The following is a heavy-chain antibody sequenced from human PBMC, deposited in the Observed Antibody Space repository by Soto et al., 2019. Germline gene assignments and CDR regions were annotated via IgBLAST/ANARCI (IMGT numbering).Heavy chain of an antibody. CDR2: ISAYTGNA. CDR3: ARDPRWIRFLEWLWLDGMDV. CDR1: GNIFTNHG. Sequence: ASVKVSCKASGNIFTNHGITWVRQAPGQGLEWMGWISAYTGNANYAQKFQGRVTMTIDTSTRTSYMELSRLRSDDTAVYYCARDPRWIRFLEWLWLDGMDVWGQGTTVTVSS. V-gene: IGHV1-18*04. J-gene: IGHJ6*02. D-gene: IGHD3-3*01.